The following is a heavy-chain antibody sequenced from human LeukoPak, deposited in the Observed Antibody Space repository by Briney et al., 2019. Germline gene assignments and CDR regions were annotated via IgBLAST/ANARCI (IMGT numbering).Heavy chain of an antibody. J-gene: IGHJ4*02. CDR1: GFTFSSYW. CDR2: IKQDGSEK. D-gene: IGHD3-22*01. Sequence: PGGSLRLSCAASGFTFSSYWMSWVRQAPGKGLEWVASIKQDGSEKYYVDSVEGRFTISRDNAKNSLYLQMNSLRAEDTAVYYCARWGTYYYDSSGYYGFDYGGQGTLVTVSS. CDR3: ARWGTYYYDSSGYYGFDY. V-gene: IGHV3-7*01.